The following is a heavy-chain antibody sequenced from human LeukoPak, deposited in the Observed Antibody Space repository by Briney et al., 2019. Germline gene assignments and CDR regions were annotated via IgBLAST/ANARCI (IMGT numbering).Heavy chain of an antibody. D-gene: IGHD2-2*01. CDR2: INPNSGGT. Sequence: GASVKVSCKASGYTFTGYYMHWVRQAPGQGLEWMGWINPNSGGTNYAQKFQGRVTMTRDTSISTAYMELSRLRSDDTGVYYCARDGGYCSSTSCYSNWFDPWGQGTLVTVSS. V-gene: IGHV1-2*02. CDR1: GYTFTGYY. CDR3: ARDGGYCSSTSCYSNWFDP. J-gene: IGHJ5*02.